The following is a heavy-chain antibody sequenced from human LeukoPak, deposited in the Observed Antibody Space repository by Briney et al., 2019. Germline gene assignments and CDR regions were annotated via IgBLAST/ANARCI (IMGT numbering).Heavy chain of an antibody. D-gene: IGHD2-15*01. CDR1: GFTFSSYA. CDR2: ISYDGSNK. V-gene: IGHV3-30*04. J-gene: IGHJ4*02. CDR3: ARDAGVVAADDYFDY. Sequence: GGSLRLSCAASGFTFSSYAMHWVRQAPGKGLEWVAVISYDGSNKYYADSVKGRFTISRDNSKKTLYLQMNSLRAEDTAVYYCARDAGVVAADDYFDYWGQGTLVTVSS.